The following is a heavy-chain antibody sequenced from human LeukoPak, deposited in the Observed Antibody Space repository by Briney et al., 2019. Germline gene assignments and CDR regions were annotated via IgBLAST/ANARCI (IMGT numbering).Heavy chain of an antibody. Sequence: GGSLRLSCAASGFTFSSYAMSWVRQSPGKGLEWVPAISGSGGSTYYADSVKGRFTISRDNSKNTLYLQMNSLRAEDTAVYYCAKGEYYDSSCPRVIGSYWGQGTLVTVSS. V-gene: IGHV3-23*01. J-gene: IGHJ4*02. D-gene: IGHD3-22*01. CDR3: AKGEYYDSSCPRVIGSY. CDR1: GFTFSSYA. CDR2: ISGSGGST.